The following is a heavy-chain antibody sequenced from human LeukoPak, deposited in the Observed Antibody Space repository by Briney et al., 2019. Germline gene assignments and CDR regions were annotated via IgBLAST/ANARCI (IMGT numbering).Heavy chain of an antibody. CDR2: ISGSGGST. V-gene: IGHV3-23*01. Sequence: GGSLRLSCAASGFTFSSYAMSRVRQAPGKGPEWVSAISGSGGSTYYADSVKGRFTISRDNSKNMLYLQMNSLRAEDTAVYYCAKGRFSAPFDYWGQGTLVTVSS. CDR1: GFTFSSYA. CDR3: AKGRFSAPFDY. J-gene: IGHJ4*02. D-gene: IGHD3-10*01.